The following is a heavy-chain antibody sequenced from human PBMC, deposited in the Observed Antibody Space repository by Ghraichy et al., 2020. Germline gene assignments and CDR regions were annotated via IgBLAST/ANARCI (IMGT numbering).Heavy chain of an antibody. CDR1: GFTFSSYG. J-gene: IGHJ4*02. Sequence: GGSLRLSCAASGFTFSSYGMHWVRQAPGKGLEWVAVIWYDGSNKYYADSVKGRFTISRDNSKNTLYLQMSSLRAEDTAVYYCARHLGRYCSGGSCYSADYWGQGTLVTVSS. V-gene: IGHV3-33*01. D-gene: IGHD2-15*01. CDR3: ARHLGRYCSGGSCYSADY. CDR2: IWYDGSNK.